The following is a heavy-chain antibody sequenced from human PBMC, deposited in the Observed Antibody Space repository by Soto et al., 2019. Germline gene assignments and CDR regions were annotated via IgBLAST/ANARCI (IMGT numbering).Heavy chain of an antibody. V-gene: IGHV4-39*01. CDR1: GGSISSSSYY. CDR3: ARSQLGIAVAGIVGDWFDP. D-gene: IGHD6-19*01. CDR2: IYYSGST. Sequence: QLQLQESGPGLVKPSETLSLTCTVSGGSISSSSYYWGWIRQPPGKGLEWIGSIYYSGSTYYNPSLKSRVTISVDTSKNQFSLKLSSVTAADTAVYYCARSQLGIAVAGIVGDWFDPWGQGTLVTVSS. J-gene: IGHJ5*02.